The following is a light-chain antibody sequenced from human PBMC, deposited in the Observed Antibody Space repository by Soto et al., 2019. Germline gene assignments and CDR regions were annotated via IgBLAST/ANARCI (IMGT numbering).Light chain of an antibody. J-gene: IGKJ2*01. Sequence: EIVLTQSPGTLSLSPGERATLSCRASQSVSSSSLAWYQHKPGQAHRLLIYDAFSRATDIPDRFSGSGSGTNFTLTISRLDPEDFAVYYCQHYGSSPPKYTFGQGTKLEI. CDR2: DAF. CDR3: QHYGSSPPKYT. CDR1: QSVSSSS. V-gene: IGKV3-20*01.